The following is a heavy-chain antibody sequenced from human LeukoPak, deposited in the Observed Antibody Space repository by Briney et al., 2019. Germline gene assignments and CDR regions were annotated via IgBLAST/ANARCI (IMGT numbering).Heavy chain of an antibody. CDR3: AREWGYFSGGSCYSWFDP. Sequence: SETLSLTCAVYGGSFSGYYWSWIRQPPGKGLEWIGEINHSGSTNYNPSLKSRVTISVDTSKNQFSLKLSSVTAADTAVYYCAREWGYFSGGSCYSWFDPWGQGTLVTVSS. V-gene: IGHV4-34*01. J-gene: IGHJ5*02. CDR2: INHSGST. CDR1: GGSFSGYY. D-gene: IGHD2-15*01.